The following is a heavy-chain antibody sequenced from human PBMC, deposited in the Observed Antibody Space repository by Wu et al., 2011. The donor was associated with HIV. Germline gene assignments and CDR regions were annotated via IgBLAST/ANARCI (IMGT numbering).Heavy chain of an antibody. D-gene: IGHD4-17*01. Sequence: QVQLVQSGAEVKKPGASVKVSCKASGYTFTKYGITWVRQAPGQGLEWMGGIIPMFGTANYAQKFQGRVTITTDESTSTAYMELSSLRSEDTAVYYCARETLPYGASGRAFDIWGQGTMVTVSS. J-gene: IGHJ3*02. CDR3: ARETLPYGASGRAFDI. CDR1: GYTFTKYG. V-gene: IGHV1-69*01. CDR2: IIPMFGTA.